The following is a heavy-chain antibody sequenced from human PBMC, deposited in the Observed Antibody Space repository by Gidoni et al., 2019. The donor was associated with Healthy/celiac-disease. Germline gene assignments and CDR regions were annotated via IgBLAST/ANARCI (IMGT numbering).Heavy chain of an antibody. D-gene: IGHD5-18*01. CDR1: GGTFSSYA. Sequence: QVQLVQSGAEVKKPGSSVKVSCKASGGTFSSYAISWVRQAPGQGLEWMGGIIPIFGTANYAQKFQGRVTITADESTSTAYMELSSLRSEDTAVYYCARAEYSYGYIYYYGMDVWGQGTTVTVSS. J-gene: IGHJ6*02. V-gene: IGHV1-69*01. CDR2: IIPIFGTA. CDR3: ARAEYSYGYIYYYGMDV.